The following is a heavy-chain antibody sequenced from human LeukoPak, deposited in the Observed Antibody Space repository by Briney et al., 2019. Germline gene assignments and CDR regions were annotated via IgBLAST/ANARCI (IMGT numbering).Heavy chain of an antibody. D-gene: IGHD3-10*01. CDR2: ISWNSGSI. V-gene: IGHV3-9*01. CDR3: AKDYGSGSPDYYYYGMDV. CDR1: GFTFDDYA. Sequence: GGSLRLSCAASGFTFDDYAMRWVRQAPGKGLEWVSGISWNSGSIGYADSVKGRFTISRDNAKNSLYLQMNSLRAEDTALYYCAKDYGSGSPDYYYYGMDVWGQGTTVTVSS. J-gene: IGHJ6*02.